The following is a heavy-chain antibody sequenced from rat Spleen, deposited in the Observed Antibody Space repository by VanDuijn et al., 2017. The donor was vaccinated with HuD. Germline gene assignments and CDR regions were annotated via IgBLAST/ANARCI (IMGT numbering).Heavy chain of an antibody. D-gene: IGHD1-12*02. V-gene: IGHV3-3*01. CDR3: AREDYYYDGTYFPYWYFDF. J-gene: IGHJ1*01. Sequence: EVQLQESGPGLVKPSQSLSLTCSVTGHSITSSYRWNWIRKFPGNKLEWMGSINSAGSTNYNPSLKSRISITRDTSKNQFFLQVNSVTTEDTATYYCAREDYYYDGTYFPYWYFDFWGPGTMVTVSS. CDR2: INSAGST. CDR1: GHSITSSYR.